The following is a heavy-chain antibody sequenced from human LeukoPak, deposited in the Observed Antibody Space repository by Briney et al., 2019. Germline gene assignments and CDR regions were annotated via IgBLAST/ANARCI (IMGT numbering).Heavy chain of an antibody. D-gene: IGHD5-24*01. CDR2: INPYSGGT. CDR1: GYTFTGNY. V-gene: IGHV1-2*02. J-gene: IGHJ4*02. Sequence: ASVTVSCKASGYTFTGNYVHWVRQAPGPGLEWMGWINPYSGGTNYAQNFQGRVTMTRDTSITTAYMDLSGLRSDDTAVHYCARGSRAMATTDFDYWGQGTLVIVSS. CDR3: ARGSRAMATTDFDY.